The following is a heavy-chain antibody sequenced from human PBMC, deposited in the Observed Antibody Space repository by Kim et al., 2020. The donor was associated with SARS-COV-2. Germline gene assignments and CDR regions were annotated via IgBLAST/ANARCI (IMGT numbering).Heavy chain of an antibody. CDR3: ARVLGCSGGSCYPYYYYGMDV. Sequence: GGSLRLSCAASGFTFSSYGMHWVRQAPGKGLEWVAVIWYDGSNKYYADYVKGRFTISRDNSKNTLYLQMNSLRAEDTAVYYCARVLGCSGGSCYPYYYYGMDVWGQGTTVTVSS. V-gene: IGHV3-33*01. CDR2: IWYDGSNK. J-gene: IGHJ6*02. D-gene: IGHD2-15*01. CDR1: GFTFSSYG.